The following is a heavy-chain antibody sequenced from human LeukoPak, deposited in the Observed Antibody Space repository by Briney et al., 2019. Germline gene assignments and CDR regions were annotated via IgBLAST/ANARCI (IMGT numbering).Heavy chain of an antibody. CDR2: ISYDGSNK. Sequence: GGSLRLSCAASGFTFSNYGMHWVRQAPGKGLEWVAVISYDGSNKYYADSVKGRFTISRDNAKNSLYLQMNSLRAEDTAVYYCASRKQWDMIDYWGQGTLVTVSS. D-gene: IGHD2-15*01. CDR1: GFTFSNYG. J-gene: IGHJ4*02. CDR3: ASRKQWDMIDY. V-gene: IGHV3-30*03.